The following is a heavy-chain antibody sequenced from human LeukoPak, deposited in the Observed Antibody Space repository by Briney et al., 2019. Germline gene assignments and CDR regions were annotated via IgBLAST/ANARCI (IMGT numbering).Heavy chain of an antibody. CDR2: ISGSGGST. D-gene: IGHD3-16*02. Sequence: GGSLRLSCSASGVTFSSFEMNGARQAPGKGLEWVSAISGSGGSTYYADSVKGRFTISRDNSKNTLYLQMNSLRAEDTAVYYCAKDHEREVPYYFDYWGQGTLVTVSS. V-gene: IGHV3-23*01. CDR1: GVTFSSFE. J-gene: IGHJ4*02. CDR3: AKDHEREVPYYFDY.